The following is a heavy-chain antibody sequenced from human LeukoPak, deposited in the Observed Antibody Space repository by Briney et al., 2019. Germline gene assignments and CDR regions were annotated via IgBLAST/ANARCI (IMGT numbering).Heavy chain of an antibody. V-gene: IGHV3-11*04. D-gene: IGHD1-26*01. CDR1: GFTFSDYY. J-gene: IGHJ3*02. Sequence: GGSLRLSCAASGFTFSDYYMSWIRQAPGKGLEWVSYISSSVDRTYYADSVKGRFIISRDNAKNSLYLQMNSLRAEDTAVYFCARSIVPGDPFCAFDIWGQGTMVTVSS. CDR2: ISSSVDRT. CDR3: ARSIVPGDPFCAFDI.